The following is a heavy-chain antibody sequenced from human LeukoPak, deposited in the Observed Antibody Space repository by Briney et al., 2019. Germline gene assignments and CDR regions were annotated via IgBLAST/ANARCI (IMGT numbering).Heavy chain of an antibody. V-gene: IGHV4-59*01. CDR2: IYCSGST. CDR1: GGSISSYY. CDR3: ARSAGYYDSSGYYLDYDY. J-gene: IGHJ4*02. Sequence: SETLSLTCTVSGGSISSYYWSWIRQPPGKGLEWIGYIYCSGSTNYNPSLKSRVTISVDTSKNQFSLKLSSVTAADTAVYYCARSAGYYDSSGYYLDYDYWGQGTLVTVSS. D-gene: IGHD3-22*01.